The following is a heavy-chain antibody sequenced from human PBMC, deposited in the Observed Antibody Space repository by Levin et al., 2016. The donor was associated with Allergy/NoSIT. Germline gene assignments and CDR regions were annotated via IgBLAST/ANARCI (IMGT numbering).Heavy chain of an antibody. CDR3: HLYYDSSGYYYPGRADAFDI. J-gene: IGHJ3*02. CDR2: IYPGDSDT. Sequence: GESLKISCKGSGYSFTSYWIGWVRQMPGKGLEWMGIIYPGDSDTRYSPSFQGQVTISADKSISTAYLQWSSLKASDTAMYYCHLYYDSSGYYYPGRADAFDIWGQGTMVTVSS. CDR1: GYSFTSYW. V-gene: IGHV5-51*01. D-gene: IGHD3-22*01.